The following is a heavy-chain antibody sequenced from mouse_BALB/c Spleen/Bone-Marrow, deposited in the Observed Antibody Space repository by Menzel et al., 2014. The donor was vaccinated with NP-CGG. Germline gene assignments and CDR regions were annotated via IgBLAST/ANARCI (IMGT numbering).Heavy chain of an antibody. CDR3: ARDGNFAMDY. Sequence: EVHLVESGGGLVKPGGSLKLSCAVSGSTFSDYYMYWVRQNPEKRLEWVATINDGGSYTYYPDSVKGRFTISRDNAKNNLYLQMSSLKSEDTAMYYCARDGNFAMDYWGQGTSVTVSS. V-gene: IGHV5-4*02. J-gene: IGHJ4*01. CDR2: INDGGSYT. CDR1: GSTFSDYY. D-gene: IGHD2-1*01.